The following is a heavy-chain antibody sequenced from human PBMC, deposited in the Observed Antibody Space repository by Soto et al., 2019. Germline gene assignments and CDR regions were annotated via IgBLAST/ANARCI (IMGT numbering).Heavy chain of an antibody. D-gene: IGHD5-18*01. CDR1: GFTFSDYY. V-gene: IGHV3-11*01. CDR3: ARDLRIQLGFDY. J-gene: IGHJ4*02. Sequence: PGGSLRLSCAASGFTFSDYYMSWIRQAPGKGLEWVSYISSSGSTTYYADSVKGRFTTSRDNAKNSLYLQMNSLRAEGTAVYYCARDLRIQLGFDYWGQGTLVTV. CDR2: ISSSGSTT.